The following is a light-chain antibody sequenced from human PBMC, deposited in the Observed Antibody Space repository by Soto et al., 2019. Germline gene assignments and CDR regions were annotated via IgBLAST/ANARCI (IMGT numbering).Light chain of an antibody. Sequence: EIVMTQSPATLSVSPGERATLSCRASQSVRDNLAWYQQKPGQAPGLLIYGAFIRATGIPARFSGSGSDTEFTLTISSLQSEDFATYYCHQYDNWPLTFGPGTKVDIK. CDR3: HQYDNWPLT. CDR2: GAF. V-gene: IGKV3-15*01. CDR1: QSVRDN. J-gene: IGKJ3*01.